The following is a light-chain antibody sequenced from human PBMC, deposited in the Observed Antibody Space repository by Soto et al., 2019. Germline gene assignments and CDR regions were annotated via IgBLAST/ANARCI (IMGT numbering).Light chain of an antibody. CDR2: AAS. J-gene: IGKJ4*01. CDR3: QQLKSYPLS. V-gene: IGKV1-9*01. CDR1: QDISSY. Sequence: DIQLTQSPSFLSASVGDRVTITSRTSQDISSYLAWYQQKPGKAPQLLISAASTLQSGVPSRFSGSGSGTEFTLTISSLQPEDFATYYCQQLKSYPLSFGGGTKVEI.